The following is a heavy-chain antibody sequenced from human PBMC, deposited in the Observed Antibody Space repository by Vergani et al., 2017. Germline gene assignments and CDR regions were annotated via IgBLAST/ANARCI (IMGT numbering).Heavy chain of an antibody. Sequence: QVQLVQSGAEVKKPGASVKVSCKASGYTFTSYAMHWVRQAPGQRLEWMGWINAGNGNTKYSQKFQGRVTITRDTSASTAYMELSSLRSEDTAVYYCARGGGYDFWSGQRYFDYWGQGTLVTVSA. CDR3: ARGGGYDFWSGQRYFDY. J-gene: IGHJ4*02. D-gene: IGHD3-3*01. CDR1: GYTFTSYA. V-gene: IGHV1-3*01. CDR2: INAGNGNT.